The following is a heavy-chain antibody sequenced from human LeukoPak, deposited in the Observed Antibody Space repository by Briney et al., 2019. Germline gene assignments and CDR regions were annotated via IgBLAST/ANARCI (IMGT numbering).Heavy chain of an antibody. Sequence: PGGSLRLSCAASGFTVSGNYMSWVRQAPGKGLEWVSYINPSGNTFYYADSVKGRFTISRDNAKNSLYLQMNSLRAEDTAVYYCARGRIYFDYWGQGTLVTVSS. CDR1: GFTVSGNY. CDR2: INPSGNTF. J-gene: IGHJ4*02. V-gene: IGHV3-11*04. CDR3: ARGRIYFDY. D-gene: IGHD2-15*01.